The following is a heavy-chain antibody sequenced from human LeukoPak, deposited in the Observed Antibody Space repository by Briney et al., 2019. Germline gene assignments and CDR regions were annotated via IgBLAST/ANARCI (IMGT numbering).Heavy chain of an antibody. D-gene: IGHD2-2*01. CDR3: AKDRYCSSTSCFHYYYGMDV. CDR1: GFTFSSYG. V-gene: IGHV3-33*06. CDR2: IWYDGSNK. J-gene: IGHJ6*02. Sequence: PGGSLRLSCAASGFTFSSYGMHWVRQAPGKGLEWVAVIWYDGSNKYYADSVKGRFTISRDNSKNTLYLQMNSLRAEDTAVYYCAKDRYCSSTSCFHYYYGMDVWGQGTTVTVSS.